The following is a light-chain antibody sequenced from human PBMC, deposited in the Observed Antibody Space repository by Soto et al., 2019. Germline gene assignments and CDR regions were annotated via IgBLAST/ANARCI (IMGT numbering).Light chain of an antibody. V-gene: IGKV3-20*01. CDR3: QQYGSSPIT. CDR1: QSVSNN. J-gene: IGKJ5*01. CDR2: GAS. Sequence: EIVMTQSPATLSVSPGERATLSCRASQSVSNNLAWYQQQPGQAPRLLIYGASSRATGIPDRFSGRGSGTDFTLTISRLEPDDFAVYYCQQYGSSPITFGQGRRLEIK.